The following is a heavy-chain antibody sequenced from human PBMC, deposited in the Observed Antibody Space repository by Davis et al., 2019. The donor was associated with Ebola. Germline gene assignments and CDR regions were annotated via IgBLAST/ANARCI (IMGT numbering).Heavy chain of an antibody. Sequence: SVKVSCKASGGTFSSYAISWVRQAPGQGLEWMGRIIPILGIANYAQKFQGRVTITRDTSASTAYMELSSLRSEDTAVYYCARDLGAMVQGVISYWFDPWGQGTLVTVSS. D-gene: IGHD3-10*01. CDR3: ARDLGAMVQGVISYWFDP. CDR1: GGTFSSYA. V-gene: IGHV1-69*04. CDR2: IIPILGIA. J-gene: IGHJ5*02.